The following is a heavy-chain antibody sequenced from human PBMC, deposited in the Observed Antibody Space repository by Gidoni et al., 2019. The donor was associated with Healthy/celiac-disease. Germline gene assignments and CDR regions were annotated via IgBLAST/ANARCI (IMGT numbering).Heavy chain of an antibody. Sequence: QVQLVESGGGVVQPGRSLRLSCAASGFTFSSYGMHWVRQAPGKGLEWVAVIWYDGSNKYYADSVKGRFTISRDNSKNTLYLQMNSLRAEDTAVYYCARDRDHYYDSSGYYPHFDYWGQGTLVTVSS. D-gene: IGHD3-22*01. CDR3: ARDRDHYYDSSGYYPHFDY. CDR1: GFTFSSYG. J-gene: IGHJ4*02. CDR2: IWYDGSNK. V-gene: IGHV3-33*08.